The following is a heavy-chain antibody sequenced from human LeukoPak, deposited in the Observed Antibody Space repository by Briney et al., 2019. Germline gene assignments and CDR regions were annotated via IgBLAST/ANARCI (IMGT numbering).Heavy chain of an antibody. CDR3: ARGNSGSYYSLDY. CDR2: IYHSGST. D-gene: IGHD3-10*01. CDR1: GGSIGSGGYS. J-gene: IGHJ4*02. V-gene: IGHV4-30-2*01. Sequence: PSETLSLTCAVSGGSIGSGGYSWSWIRQPPGKGLEWIGYIYHSGSTYYNPSLKSRVTISVDRSKNQFSLKLSSVTAADTAVYYCARGNSGSYYSLDYWGQGTLVTVSS.